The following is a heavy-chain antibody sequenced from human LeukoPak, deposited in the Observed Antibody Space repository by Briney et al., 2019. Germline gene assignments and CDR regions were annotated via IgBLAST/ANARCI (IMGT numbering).Heavy chain of an antibody. CDR2: INAGNGNT. D-gene: IGHD2-15*01. CDR3: ASSIGRSGVVH. V-gene: IGHV1-3*01. CDR1: GYTFTSYA. J-gene: IGHJ4*02. Sequence: ASVKVSCKASGYTFTSYAMHWVRQAPGQRLEWMGWINAGNGNTKYSQKFQGRVTMTRDTSTSTVYMELSSLRSEDTAVYYCASSIGRSGVVHWGQGTLVTVSS.